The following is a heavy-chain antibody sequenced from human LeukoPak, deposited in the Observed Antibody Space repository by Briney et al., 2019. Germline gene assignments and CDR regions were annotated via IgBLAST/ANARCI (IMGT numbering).Heavy chain of an antibody. V-gene: IGHV4-34*01. J-gene: IGHJ6*03. CDR1: GGSFSGYY. D-gene: IGHD3-10*01. CDR3: ARGRSITMVRGYYYYMDV. CDR2: INHSGST. Sequence: SETLSLTCAVYGGSFSGYYWSWIRQPPGKGLEWIGEINHSGSTNYNPSLKSRVTISVDTSKNQFSLKLSSVTAADTAVYYCARGRSITMVRGYYYYMDVWGKGTTVTVSS.